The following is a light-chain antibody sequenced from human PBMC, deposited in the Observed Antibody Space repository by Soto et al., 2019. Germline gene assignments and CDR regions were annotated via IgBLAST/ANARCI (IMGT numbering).Light chain of an antibody. CDR2: GAS. V-gene: IGKV3-20*01. J-gene: IGKJ2*01. Sequence: EIVLTQSPGTLSLSPGERATLSCRASQSVSSSYLAWYQQKPGQAPRLLIYGASSRATGIPDRFSGSGCGKYFTLTISRLEPEDFVVYYCQQYGSSETFGQGTKLEIK. CDR1: QSVSSSY. CDR3: QQYGSSET.